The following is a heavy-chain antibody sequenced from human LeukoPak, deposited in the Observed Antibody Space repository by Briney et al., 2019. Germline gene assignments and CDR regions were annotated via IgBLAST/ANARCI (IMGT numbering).Heavy chain of an antibody. J-gene: IGHJ4*02. CDR2: ISGSGGST. Sequence: GGSLRLSCAASGFTFSSYAMSWVRQAPGKGLEWVSAISGSGGSTYYADSVKGRFTISRDNSKNTLYLQMNSLRAEDTAVYYCAVRMASSGSYSPFDYWGQGTLVTVSS. CDR3: AVRMASSGSYSPFDY. V-gene: IGHV3-23*01. D-gene: IGHD3-10*01. CDR1: GFTFSSYA.